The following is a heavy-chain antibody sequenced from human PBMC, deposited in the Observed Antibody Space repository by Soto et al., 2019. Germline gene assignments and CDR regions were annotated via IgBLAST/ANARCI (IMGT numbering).Heavy chain of an antibody. V-gene: IGHV4-30-2*01. Sequence: SETLSLTCAVSSGSVSSGGFSWNWIRQPPGKGLEWIGYVYQSGSTYYNPSLKGRVSISLDRSKNQFSLTLKSVTAADTAVYYCARDWGYCSSSSCREPAFDVWGQGTMVT. CDR1: SGSVSSGGFS. CDR3: ARDWGYCSSSSCREPAFDV. D-gene: IGHD2-2*01. CDR2: VYQSGST. J-gene: IGHJ3*01.